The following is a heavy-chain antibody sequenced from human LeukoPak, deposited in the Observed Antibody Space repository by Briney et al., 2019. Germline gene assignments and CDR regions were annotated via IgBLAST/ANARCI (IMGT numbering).Heavy chain of an antibody. CDR2: ITSSGSTI. CDR3: ARAGYCSGGSCIRSFDP. J-gene: IGHJ5*02. D-gene: IGHD2-15*01. Sequence: GGSLRLSCVASGFTFSSYSMNWVRQAPGKGLEWVSYITSSGSTIYYADSVKGRFTISRDNAKNSLSQQMNSLRAEDTAVYYCARAGYCSGGSCIRSFDPWGQGTLVTVSS. V-gene: IGHV3-48*01. CDR1: GFTFSSYS.